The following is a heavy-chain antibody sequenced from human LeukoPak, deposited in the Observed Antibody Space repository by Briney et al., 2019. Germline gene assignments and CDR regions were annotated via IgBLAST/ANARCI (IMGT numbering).Heavy chain of an antibody. CDR2: ITWDGGST. V-gene: IGHV3-43D*03. J-gene: IGHJ6*03. D-gene: IGHD3-3*01. Sequence: PGGSLRLSCAASGFTFEDYAMHWVRQAPGKGLDWVSLITWDGGSTYYADSVKGRFTISRDNSKNTLFLQMNSLRAEDTAIYYCATFLEAHYMDVWGKGTTVTVSS. CDR1: GFTFEDYA. CDR3: ATFLEAHYMDV.